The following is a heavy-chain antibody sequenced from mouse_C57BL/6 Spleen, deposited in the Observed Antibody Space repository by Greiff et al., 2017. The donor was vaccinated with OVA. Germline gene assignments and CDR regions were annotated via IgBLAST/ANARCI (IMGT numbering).Heavy chain of an antibody. J-gene: IGHJ4*01. CDR2: ISYDGSN. CDR1: GYSITSGYY. V-gene: IGHV3-6*01. D-gene: IGHD2-5*01. Sequence: EVKLMESGPGLVKPSQSLSLTCSVTGYSITSGYYWNWIRQFPGNKLEWMGYISYDGSNNYNPSLKNRISITRDTSKNQFFLKLNSVTTEDTATYYCARYSNRYYAMDYWGQGTSVTVSS. CDR3: ARYSNRYYAMDY.